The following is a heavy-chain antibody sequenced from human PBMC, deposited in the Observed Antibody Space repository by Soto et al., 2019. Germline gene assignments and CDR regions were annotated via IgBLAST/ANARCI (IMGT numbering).Heavy chain of an antibody. J-gene: IGHJ4*02. CDR3: ASGNGNFYGRFDS. V-gene: IGHV3-33*01. D-gene: IGHD3-10*01. Sequence: QVQLVESGGGVVQPGRSLRLSCAASGFSFSSYAMHWVRQAPGKGPEWVAVIWYDGSDKYYADSVKGRFTISRDNSKNTLYLQMNSLIAEDPALSYCASGNGNFYGRFDSWGQGTLVSVSS. CDR1: GFSFSSYA. CDR2: IWYDGSDK.